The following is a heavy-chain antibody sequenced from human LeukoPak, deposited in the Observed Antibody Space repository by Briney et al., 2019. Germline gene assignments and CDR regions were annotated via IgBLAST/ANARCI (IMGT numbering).Heavy chain of an antibody. CDR2: ISRSSSTI. Sequence: PGGSLRLSCAASGFTFSSYSMNWVRQAPGKGLEWVSYISRSSSTIYYADSVKGRFTISRDNAKNSLYLQMNSLRAEDTAVYYCAKDRKSYYFDYWGQGALVTVSS. CDR3: AKDRKSYYFDY. D-gene: IGHD1-14*01. J-gene: IGHJ4*02. CDR1: GFTFSSYS. V-gene: IGHV3-48*01.